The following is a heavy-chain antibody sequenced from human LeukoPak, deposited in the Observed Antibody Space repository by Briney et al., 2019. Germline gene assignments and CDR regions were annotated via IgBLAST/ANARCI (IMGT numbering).Heavy chain of an antibody. J-gene: IGHJ4*02. CDR1: GGSISSYY. V-gene: IGHV4-59*01. Sequence: SETLSLTCTVSGGSISSYYWSWIRQPPGKGLEWIGYIYYSGSTNYNPSLKSRVTISVDTSKNQFSLKLSSVTAADTAVYYCAGAKHCSGGSCYKDYWGQGTLVTVSS. CDR3: AGAKHCSGGSCYKDY. CDR2: IYYSGST. D-gene: IGHD2-15*01.